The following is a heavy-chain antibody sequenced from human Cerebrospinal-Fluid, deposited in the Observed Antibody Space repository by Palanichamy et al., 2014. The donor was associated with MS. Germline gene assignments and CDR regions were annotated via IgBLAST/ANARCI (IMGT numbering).Heavy chain of an antibody. CDR3: SKDAHPSPILGATHFDS. CDR2: ISDSAGST. Sequence: EVQLLESGGGLVQPGGSLRLSCVASGFTFSKYAMSWVRQAPGKGLEWVAGISDSAGSTYYAGSAKGRFTISRDNSANTLSLQMNNLRAGDTAVYYCSKDAHPSPILGATHFDSWGQGTLVTVSS. D-gene: IGHD1-26*01. CDR1: GFTFSKYA. J-gene: IGHJ4*02. V-gene: IGHV3-23*01.